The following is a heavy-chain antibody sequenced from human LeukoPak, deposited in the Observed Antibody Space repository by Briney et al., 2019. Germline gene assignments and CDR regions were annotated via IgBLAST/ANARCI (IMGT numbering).Heavy chain of an antibody. CDR2: IYYSGST. J-gene: IGHJ4*02. Sequence: SETLSLTCAVSGGSISSYYWSWIRQPPGKGLEWIGYIYYSGSTNYNPSLKSRVTISVDTSKNQFSLKPSSVTAADTAVYYCARLGYSYGNGDYFDYWGQGTLVTVSS. CDR3: ARLGYSYGNGDYFDY. V-gene: IGHV4-59*08. CDR1: GGSISSYY. D-gene: IGHD5-18*01.